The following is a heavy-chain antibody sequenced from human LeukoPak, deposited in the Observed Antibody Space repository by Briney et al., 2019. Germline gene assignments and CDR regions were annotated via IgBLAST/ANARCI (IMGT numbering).Heavy chain of an antibody. D-gene: IGHD3-22*01. CDR1: GYTFTTYA. J-gene: IGHJ4*02. Sequence: ASVKVSCKASGYTFTTYAMHWVRQAPGQRLEWMGWINAGNDNTKYSQKFQGRVTIIRDTSASTAYMELSSLRSEDTAVYYCARGGGPYDSSGYYHLDYWGQGTLVTVPS. V-gene: IGHV1-3*01. CDR3: ARGGGPYDSSGYYHLDY. CDR2: INAGNDNT.